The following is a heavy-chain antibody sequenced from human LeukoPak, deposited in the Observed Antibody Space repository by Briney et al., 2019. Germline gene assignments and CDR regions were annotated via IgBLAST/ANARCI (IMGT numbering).Heavy chain of an antibody. CDR1: GFTFSSYS. J-gene: IGHJ6*02. CDR2: ISSSSSYI. V-gene: IGHV3-21*04. D-gene: IGHD2-2*01. CDR3: ARDRRYCSSTSCYPWYYYGMDV. Sequence: GGSLRLSCAASGFTFSSYSMNWVRQAPGKGLEWVSSISSSSSYIYYADSVKGRFTISRDNAKNSLYLQMNSLRAEDTAVYYCARDRRYCSSTSCYPWYYYGMDVWGQGTTVTVSS.